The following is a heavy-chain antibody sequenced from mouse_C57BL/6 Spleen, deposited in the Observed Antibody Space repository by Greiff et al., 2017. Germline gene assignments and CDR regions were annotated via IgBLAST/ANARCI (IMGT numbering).Heavy chain of an antibody. J-gene: IGHJ4*01. CDR1: GYAFTNYL. V-gene: IGHV1-54*01. Sequence: QVQLQQSGAELVRPGTSVKVSCKASGYAFTNYLIEWVKQRPGQGLEWIGVINPGSGGTNYNEKFKGKATLTADKSSSTAYMQLSSLPSEDSAVFFCASLTGTFGYGMDYWGQGTSVTVSS. D-gene: IGHD4-1*01. CDR2: INPGSGGT. CDR3: ASLTGTFGYGMDY.